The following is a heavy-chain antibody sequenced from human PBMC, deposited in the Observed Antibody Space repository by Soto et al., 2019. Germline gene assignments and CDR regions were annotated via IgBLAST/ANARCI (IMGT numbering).Heavy chain of an antibody. CDR1: GFTFSSYG. V-gene: IGHV3-30*18. CDR3: AKVKVDTAMDYYYYGMDV. Sequence: PGGSLRLSCAASGFTFSSYGMHWVRQAPGKGLEWVAVISYDGSNKYYADSVKGRFTISRDNSKNTLYLQMNSLRAEDTAVYYCAKVKVDTAMDYYYYGMDVWGQGTTVTVSS. CDR2: ISYDGSNK. D-gene: IGHD5-18*01. J-gene: IGHJ6*02.